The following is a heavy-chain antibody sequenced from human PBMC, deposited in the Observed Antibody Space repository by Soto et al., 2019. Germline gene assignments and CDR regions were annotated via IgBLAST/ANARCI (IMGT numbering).Heavy chain of an antibody. V-gene: IGHV4-30-4*01. J-gene: IGHJ4*02. CDR2: IYYSGST. CDR1: GGSISSGDYY. D-gene: IGHD1-26*01. Sequence: LSLTCTVSGGSISSGDYYWSWIRQPPGKGLEWIGYIYYSGSTYYNPSLKSRVTISVDTSKNQFFLELSSVTAADTAVYYCARASLGGSYSGYYFDYWGQGTLVTVSS. CDR3: ARASLGGSYSGYYFDY.